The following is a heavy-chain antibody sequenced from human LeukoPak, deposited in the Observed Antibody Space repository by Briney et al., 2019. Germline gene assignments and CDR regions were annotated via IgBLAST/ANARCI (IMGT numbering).Heavy chain of an antibody. Sequence: GGSLRLSCAASGFTFDDYAMHWVRQAPGKGLEWVSGISWNSGSIGYADSVKGRFTISRDNAKNSLYLQMNSLRAEDTAVYYCATEHPYGSGSYSPYWGQGTPVTVSS. CDR2: ISWNSGSI. D-gene: IGHD3-10*01. V-gene: IGHV3-9*01. J-gene: IGHJ4*02. CDR1: GFTFDDYA. CDR3: ATEHPYGSGSYSPY.